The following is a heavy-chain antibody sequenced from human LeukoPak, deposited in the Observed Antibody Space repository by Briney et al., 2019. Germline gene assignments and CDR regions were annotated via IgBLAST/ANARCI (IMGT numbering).Heavy chain of an antibody. D-gene: IGHD3-16*01. V-gene: IGHV3-7*01. CDR1: GFTFGSYW. CDR3: TRELWPGDY. J-gene: IGHJ4*02. Sequence: GGSLRLSCEASGFTFGSYWMSWVRQAPGKGLEWVANIEKDGGDKYYVDSVRGRFTISRDNAKSLVYLQMNSLRVEDTAVYYCTRELWPGDYWGQGILVTVSS. CDR2: IEKDGGDK.